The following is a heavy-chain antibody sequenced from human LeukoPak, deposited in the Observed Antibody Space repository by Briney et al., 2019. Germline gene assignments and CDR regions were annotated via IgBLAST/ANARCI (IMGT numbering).Heavy chain of an antibody. V-gene: IGHV5-51*01. CDR3: ARLFRYAECSSGWYMALGAFAM. D-gene: IGHD6-19*01. CDR2: TYPWYPDI. CDR1: GFSLLYYW. Sequence: GESLKLYCLGSGFSLLYYWIGWVRQRPGKGLEWMGLTYPWYPDITYSPSFQGQVTMSADKSISTAYLQWSSLRAADTTMYYCARLFRYAECSSGWYMALGAFAMWGQGTMVTVSS. J-gene: IGHJ3*02.